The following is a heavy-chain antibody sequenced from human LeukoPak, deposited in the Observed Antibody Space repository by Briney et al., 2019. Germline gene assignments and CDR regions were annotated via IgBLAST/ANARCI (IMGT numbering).Heavy chain of an antibody. V-gene: IGHV3-13*04. CDR3: AKLSADTTIVAY. CDR2: IGTAGDT. Sequence: GGSLRLSCAASGFTFSSYDMHWVRQVTGKGLEWVSVIGTAGDTYYPGSVKGRFTISRENAKNSLYLQMNSLRAEDTAVYYCAKLSADTTIVAYWGQGTLVTVSS. J-gene: IGHJ4*02. CDR1: GFTFSSYD. D-gene: IGHD5-18*01.